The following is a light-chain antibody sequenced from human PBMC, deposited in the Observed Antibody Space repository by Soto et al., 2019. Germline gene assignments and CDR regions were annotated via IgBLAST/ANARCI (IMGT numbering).Light chain of an antibody. Sequence: EIVLTQSPGTLALYLRERANLSGRASQSVTSNYLAWYQQKPGKAPRLLIYDISNRATGIPARFSGSGSGTDFTLAISSLEPEDFAVYYCQQRSDWLTFGGGTKVDI. CDR2: DIS. J-gene: IGKJ4*01. CDR1: QSVTSNY. CDR3: QQRSDWLT. V-gene: IGKV3D-20*02.